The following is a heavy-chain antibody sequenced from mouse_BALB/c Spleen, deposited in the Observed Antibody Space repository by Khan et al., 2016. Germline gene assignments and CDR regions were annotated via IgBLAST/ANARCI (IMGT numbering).Heavy chain of an antibody. D-gene: IGHD3-3*01. CDR1: GYSITSDYA. V-gene: IGHV3-2*02. J-gene: IGHJ3*01. CDR2: ISYSGST. CDR3: ARERDGWFAY. Sequence: EVQLQESGPGLVKPSQSLSLTCTVTGYSITSDYAWNWIRQFPGNKLEWMGYISYSGSTSYNPSLKSRISITRDTSKNQFFLQLNSVTTEDTATYCCARERDGWFAYWGQGTLVTVSA.